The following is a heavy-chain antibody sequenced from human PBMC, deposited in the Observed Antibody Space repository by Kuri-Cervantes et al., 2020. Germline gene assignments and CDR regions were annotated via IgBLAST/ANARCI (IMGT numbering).Heavy chain of an antibody. CDR1: GFTFSSYG. J-gene: IGHJ4*02. CDR3: ARDIAVAGYYFDY. CDR2: ISWNSGSI. D-gene: IGHD6-19*01. V-gene: IGHV3-9*01. Sequence: LSLTCAASGFTFSSYGMHWVRQAPGKGLEWVSGISWNSGSIGYADSVKGRFTISRDNAKNSLYLQMNSLRAEDTAVYYCARDIAVAGYYFDYWGQGNLVTVSS.